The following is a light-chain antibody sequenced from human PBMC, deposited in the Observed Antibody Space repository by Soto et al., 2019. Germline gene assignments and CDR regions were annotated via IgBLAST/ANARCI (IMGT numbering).Light chain of an antibody. V-gene: IGKV1-33*01. CDR3: QQDEHLPLT. J-gene: IGKJ4*01. CDR1: QDVTNY. CDR2: DAS. Sequence: DITLPQSPSSLSASVGDRVSSTCQACQDVTNYLNWYQQKPGKAPKPLISDASNLETGVPSRFTGSGYGTHFTITISNLQPEDFATYLCQQDEHLPLTFGGGTHVE.